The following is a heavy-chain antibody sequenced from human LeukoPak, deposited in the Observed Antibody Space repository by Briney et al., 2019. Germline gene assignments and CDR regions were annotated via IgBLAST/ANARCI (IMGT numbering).Heavy chain of an antibody. D-gene: IGHD3-16*01. V-gene: IGHV4-59*01. J-gene: IGHJ5*02. CDR2: IYYSGST. CDR3: ARASDYQDSNWFDP. CDR1: GGSISSYY. Sequence: SETLSLTCTVSGGSISSYYWSWIRQPPGRGLEWIGYIYYSGSTNYNPSLKSRVTISVDTSKNQFSLKLSSVTAADTAVYYCARASDYQDSNWFDPWGQGTLVTVSS.